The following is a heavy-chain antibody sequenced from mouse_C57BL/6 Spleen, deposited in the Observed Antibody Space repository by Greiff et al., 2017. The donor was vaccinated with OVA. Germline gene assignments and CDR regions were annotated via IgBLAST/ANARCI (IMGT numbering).Heavy chain of an antibody. CDR3: ARYNYYGSSSFAY. J-gene: IGHJ3*01. V-gene: IGHV1-39*01. CDR1: GYSFTDYN. Sequence: VQLKESGPELVKPGASVKISCKASGYSFTDYNMNWVKRSNGKSLEWIGVINPNYGTTSYNQKFKGKATLTVDQSSSTAYMQLNSLTSEDSAVYYCARYNYYGSSSFAYWGQGTLVTVSA. CDR2: INPNYGTT. D-gene: IGHD1-1*01.